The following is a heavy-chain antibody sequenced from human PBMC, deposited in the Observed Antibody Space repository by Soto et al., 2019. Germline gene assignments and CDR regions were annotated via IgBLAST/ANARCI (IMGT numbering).Heavy chain of an antibody. Sequence: PGGSLRLSCSASGFTFSSYAMSWVRQAPGKGLEWVSAISGSGGSTYYADSVKGRFTISRDNSKNTLYLQMNSLRAEDTAVYYCAKDHDYDSSGGRLDDCGQGTLVTVSS. CDR3: AKDHDYDSSGGRLDD. J-gene: IGHJ4*02. CDR2: ISGSGGST. D-gene: IGHD3-22*01. CDR1: GFTFSSYA. V-gene: IGHV3-23*01.